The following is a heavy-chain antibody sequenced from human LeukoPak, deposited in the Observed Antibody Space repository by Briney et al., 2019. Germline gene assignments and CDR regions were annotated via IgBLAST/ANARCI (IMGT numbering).Heavy chain of an antibody. Sequence: GGSLRLSCAASGFICSSYWMSWVRQAPGKGLEWVANINQDGSEKYYVDSAKGRFTISRDNAKNSLYLQMNSLRAEDTAVYYCARDERMITFGGVIVSPSFDYWGQGILVTVSS. J-gene: IGHJ4*02. D-gene: IGHD3-16*02. CDR2: INQDGSEK. CDR3: ARDERMITFGGVIVSPSFDY. CDR1: GFICSSYW. V-gene: IGHV3-7*01.